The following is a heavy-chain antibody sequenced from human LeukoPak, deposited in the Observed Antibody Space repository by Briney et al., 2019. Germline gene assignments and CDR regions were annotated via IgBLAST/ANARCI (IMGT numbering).Heavy chain of an antibody. J-gene: IGHJ5*02. CDR3: ARGRSGNYNNWFDP. CDR2: INHSGST. D-gene: IGHD3-3*01. CDR1: GGSFSGYY. V-gene: IGHV4-34*01. Sequence: PSETLSLTCAVYGGSFSGYYWSWIRQPPGKGLEWIGEINHSGSTNYNPSLKSRVTISVDTSKNQFSLKLSSVTAADTAVYYCARGRSGNYNNWFDPWGQGTLVTVSS.